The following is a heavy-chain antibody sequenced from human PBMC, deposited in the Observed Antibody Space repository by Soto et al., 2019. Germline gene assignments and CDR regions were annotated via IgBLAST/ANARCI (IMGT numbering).Heavy chain of an antibody. CDR3: AHRVLRTVFGLVTTTAIYFDF. D-gene: IGHD3-3*01. V-gene: IGHV2-5*02. CDR2: IYWDDDK. Sequence: QITLNESGPTVVRPTETLTLTCRFSGFSLTTSGVGVGWIRQSPGKAPEWLALIYWDDDKRYSASLKSRLTLTKDPSKNQVVLTVSDLDPTDTATYYCAHRVLRTVFGLVTTTAIYFDFWGQGPPVAVSS. CDR1: GFSLTTSGVG. J-gene: IGHJ4*02.